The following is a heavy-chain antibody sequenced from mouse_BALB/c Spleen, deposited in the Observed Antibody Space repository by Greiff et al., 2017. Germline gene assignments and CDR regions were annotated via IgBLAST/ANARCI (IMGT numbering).Heavy chain of an antibody. Sequence: VQLQESGPGLVAPSQSLSITCTVSGFSLTSYGVHWVRQPPGKGLEWLGVIWAGGSTNYNSALMSRLSISKDNSKSQVFLKMNSLQTDDTAMYYCARENRYAEGYYFDYWGQGTTLTVSS. CDR2: IWAGGST. CDR1: GFSLTSYG. D-gene: IGHD2-14*01. V-gene: IGHV2-9*02. CDR3: ARENRYAEGYYFDY. J-gene: IGHJ2*01.